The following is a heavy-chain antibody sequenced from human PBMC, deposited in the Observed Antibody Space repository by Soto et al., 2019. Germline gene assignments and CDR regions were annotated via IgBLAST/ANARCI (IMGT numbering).Heavy chain of an antibody. CDR2: INSDGSST. CDR1: GFTFSSYW. D-gene: IGHD5-12*01. V-gene: IGHV3-74*01. CDR3: ARISKDIVATRYYGMDV. Sequence: AGGSLRLSCAASGFTFSSYWMHWVRQAPGKGLVWVSRINSDGSSTSYADSVKGRFTISRDNAKNTLYLQMNSLRAEDTAVYYCARISKDIVATRYYGMDVWGQGTTVTVSS. J-gene: IGHJ6*02.